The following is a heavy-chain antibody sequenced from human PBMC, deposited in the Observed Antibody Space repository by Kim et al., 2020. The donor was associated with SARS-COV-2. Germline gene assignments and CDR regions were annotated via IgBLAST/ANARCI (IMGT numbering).Heavy chain of an antibody. J-gene: IGHJ4*02. CDR3: ATNLAAAGVV. D-gene: IGHD6-13*01. CDR2: DKT. V-gene: IGHV3-66*01. Sequence: DKTYYVESVKGRLTISRGNSKNTLYHQMSSLRVEDTAVYYCATNLAAAGVVWGQGTLVTVSS.